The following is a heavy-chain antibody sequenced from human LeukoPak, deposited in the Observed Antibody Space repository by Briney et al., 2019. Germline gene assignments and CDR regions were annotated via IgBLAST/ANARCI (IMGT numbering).Heavy chain of an antibody. V-gene: IGHV3-23*01. CDR3: AKVAYDFWSGYYDY. J-gene: IGHJ4*02. CDR1: GFTFSSYA. Sequence: PGGSLRLSCAASGFTFSSYAMSWARQAPGKGLEWVSAISGSGGSTYYADSVEGRFTISRDNSKNTLYLQMNSLRAEDTAVYYCAKVAYDFWSGYYDYWGQGTLVTVSS. CDR2: ISGSGGST. D-gene: IGHD3-3*01.